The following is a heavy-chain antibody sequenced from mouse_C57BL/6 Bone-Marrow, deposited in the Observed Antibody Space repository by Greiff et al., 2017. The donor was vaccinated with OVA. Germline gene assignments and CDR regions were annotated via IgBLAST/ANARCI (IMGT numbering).Heavy chain of an antibody. Sequence: VKLQESGPELVKPGASVKISCKASGYAFSSSWMNWVKQRPGKGLEWIGRIYPGDGDTNYNGKFKGKATLTADKSSSTAYMQLSSLTSEDSAVYFCARRLTGTIDYWGQGTTLTVSS. CDR1: GYAFSSSW. CDR2: IYPGDGDT. D-gene: IGHD4-1*01. J-gene: IGHJ2*01. V-gene: IGHV1-82*01. CDR3: ARRLTGTIDY.